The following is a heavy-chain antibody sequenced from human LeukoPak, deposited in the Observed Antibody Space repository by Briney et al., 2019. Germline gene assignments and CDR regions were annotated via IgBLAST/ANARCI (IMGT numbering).Heavy chain of an antibody. J-gene: IGHJ4*02. V-gene: IGHV1-46*01. D-gene: IGHD3-10*01. CDR2: INPSGDST. Sequence: ASVKVSCKASGYTFTSYDTHWVRQAPGHGLEWMGIINPSGDSTSYAQKFQGRVTMTRDTSTSTVYMELSSLRSEDTAVYYCARVIAVRGHFDYWGQGTLVTVSS. CDR3: ARVIAVRGHFDY. CDR1: GYTFTSYD.